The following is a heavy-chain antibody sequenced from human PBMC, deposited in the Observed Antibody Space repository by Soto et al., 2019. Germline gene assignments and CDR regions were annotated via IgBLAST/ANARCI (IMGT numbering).Heavy chain of an antibody. D-gene: IGHD1-26*01. CDR1: GFTFDDYA. V-gene: IGHV3-9*01. J-gene: IGHJ3*02. CDR2: ISWNSGSI. CDR3: AKDKGGKPENAFDI. Sequence: DVQLVESGGGLVQPGRSLRLSCAASGFTFDDYAMHWVRQAPGKGLEWVSGISWNSGSIGYADSVKGRFTISRDNAKNSLYLQMNSLRAEDTALYYCAKDKGGKPENAFDIWGQGTMVTVSS.